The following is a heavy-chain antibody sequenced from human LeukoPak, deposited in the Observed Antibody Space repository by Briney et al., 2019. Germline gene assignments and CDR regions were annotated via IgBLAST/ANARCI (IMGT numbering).Heavy chain of an antibody. J-gene: IGHJ3*02. CDR3: ARSLGYCSGGSCRDAFDI. CDR2: IYHSGST. Sequence: PSETLSLTCAVSGGSISSSNWWSWVRQPPRKGLEWIGEIYHSGSTNYNPSLKSRVTISVDKSKNQFSLKLSSVTAADTAVYYCARSLGYCSGGSCRDAFDIWGQGTMVTVSS. V-gene: IGHV4-4*02. CDR1: GGSISSSNW. D-gene: IGHD2-15*01.